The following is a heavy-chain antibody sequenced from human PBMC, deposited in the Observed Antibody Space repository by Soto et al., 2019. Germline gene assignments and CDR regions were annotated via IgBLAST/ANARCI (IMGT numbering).Heavy chain of an antibody. CDR1: GGSISSGDYY. J-gene: IGHJ5*02. V-gene: IGHV4-30-4*01. D-gene: IGHD3-3*01. CDR3: ARTDPYLEWLLDWFDP. CDR2: IYYSGST. Sequence: QVQLQESGPGLVKPSQTLSLTCTVSGGSISSGDYYWSWIRQPPGKGLEWMWYIYYSGSTYYNPSLTIRVNISVDTSKNQFSLKLSSVTAADTAVYYCARTDPYLEWLLDWFDPWGQGTLVTVSS.